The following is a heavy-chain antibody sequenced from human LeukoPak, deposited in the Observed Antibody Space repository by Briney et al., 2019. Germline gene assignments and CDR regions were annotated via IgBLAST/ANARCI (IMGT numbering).Heavy chain of an antibody. J-gene: IGHJ4*02. V-gene: IGHV3-74*01. CDR2: INSAGIST. Sequence: GGSLRLSCTASGFTFSSYWTHWVRQVPGKGLVWVSRINSAGISTNYADSVKGRFTISRDNAKNTLYLQMNSLRAEDTAIYYCARDIAAAVDYWGQGTLVTVSS. CDR3: ARDIAAAVDY. D-gene: IGHD6-13*01. CDR1: GFTFSSYW.